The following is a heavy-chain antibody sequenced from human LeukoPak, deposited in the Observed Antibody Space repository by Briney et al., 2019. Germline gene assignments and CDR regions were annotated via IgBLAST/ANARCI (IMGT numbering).Heavy chain of an antibody. V-gene: IGHV3-33*08. J-gene: IGHJ4*02. D-gene: IGHD1-1*01. Sequence: PGGSLRLSCAASGFTFSNYYMSWIRQAPGKGLEWVAVIWYDGSNKYYADSVKGRFTISRDNSKNTLYLQINSLRAEDTAVYYCAREERGTYFDYWGQGTLVTVSS. CDR1: GFTFSNYY. CDR3: AREERGTYFDY. CDR2: IWYDGSNK.